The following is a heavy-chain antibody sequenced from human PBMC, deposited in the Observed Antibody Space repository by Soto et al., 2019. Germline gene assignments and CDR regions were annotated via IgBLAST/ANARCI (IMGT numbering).Heavy chain of an antibody. Sequence: SVKVSCKASGFTFTSSAVQWVRQARGQRLEWIGWIVVGSGNTNYAQKFQERVTITRDMSTSTAYMELSSLRSEDTAVYYCAAVMEWLPYYFDYWGQGTLVTV. V-gene: IGHV1-58*01. CDR1: GFTFTSSA. D-gene: IGHD5-12*01. CDR3: AAVMEWLPYYFDY. J-gene: IGHJ4*02. CDR2: IVVGSGNT.